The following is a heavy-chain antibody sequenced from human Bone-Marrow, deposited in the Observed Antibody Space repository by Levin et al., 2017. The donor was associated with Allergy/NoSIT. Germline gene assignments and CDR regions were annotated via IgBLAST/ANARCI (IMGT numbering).Heavy chain of an antibody. D-gene: IGHD4/OR15-4a*01. CDR2: ITSTIDGGTS. CDR1: GFTFRNAW. CDR3: TADQGWKSPNYDYGMNA. Sequence: GGSLRLSCVASGFTFRNAWMNWVRQVPGKGLEWVGRITSTIDGGTSEYAEPVQGRFVISRDDSINTLFLQLSSLKIEDTAVYYCTADQGWKSPNYDYGMNAWGQGTTVTVSS. J-gene: IGHJ6*02. V-gene: IGHV3-15*05.